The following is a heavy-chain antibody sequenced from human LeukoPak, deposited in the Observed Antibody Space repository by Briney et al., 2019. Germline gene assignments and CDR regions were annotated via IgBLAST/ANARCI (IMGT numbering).Heavy chain of an antibody. CDR2: IRQDGINK. CDR3: ARAGVDTAMVRPLDY. V-gene: IGHV3-7*01. Sequence: GGSLRLSCTASGFTFSSYWMSWVRQAPGKGLEWVANIRQDGINKYYVGSVKGRFTISRDNAKNSLYLQMNSLRAEDTAVYYCARAGVDTAMVRPLDYWGQGTLVTVSS. CDR1: GFTFSSYW. D-gene: IGHD5-18*01. J-gene: IGHJ4*02.